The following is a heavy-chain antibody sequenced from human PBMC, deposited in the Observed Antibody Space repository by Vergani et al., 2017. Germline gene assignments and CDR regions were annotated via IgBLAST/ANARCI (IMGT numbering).Heavy chain of an antibody. CDR2: ISWISGSI. CDR1: GFTFDDYA. J-gene: IGHJ6*03. CDR3: AKDSDYYYYYYYMDV. Sequence: EVQLVESGGGLVQPGRSLRLSCAASGFTFDDYAMHWVRQAPGEGLEWVSGISWISGSIGYADSVKGRFTISRDNAKNSLYLQMNSLRAEDTALYYCAKDSDYYYYYYYMDVWGKGP. V-gene: IGHV3-9*01.